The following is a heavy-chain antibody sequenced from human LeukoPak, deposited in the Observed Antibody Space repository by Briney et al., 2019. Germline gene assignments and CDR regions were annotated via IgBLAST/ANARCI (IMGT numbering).Heavy chain of an antibody. CDR1: GGSFSGYY. CDR3: ARTARVAHYYYYMDV. V-gene: IGHV4-34*01. CDR2: INHSGST. Sequence: SETLSLTCAVYGGSFSGYYWSWIRQPPGKGLEWIGKINHSGSTNYNPSLKSRVTISVDTSKNQFSLKLSSVTATDTAVYYCARTARVAHYYYYMDVWGKGTTVTVSS. J-gene: IGHJ6*03. D-gene: IGHD3-3*01.